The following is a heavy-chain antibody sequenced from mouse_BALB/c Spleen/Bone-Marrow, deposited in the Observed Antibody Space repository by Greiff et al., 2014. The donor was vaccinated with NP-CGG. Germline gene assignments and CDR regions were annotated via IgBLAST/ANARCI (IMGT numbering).Heavy chain of an antibody. CDR3: ALGVRLYWFFDV. V-gene: IGHV1-26*01. D-gene: IGHD2-14*01. J-gene: IGHJ1*01. CDR1: GYTFTDYY. CDR2: NNPKNGDS. Sequence: LVEPGASVKMSCKASGYTFTDYYMKWVKQSHGKSLEWIGDNNPKNGDSFYNQKFKGKATLTVDKSSNTAYMQLDSLTSDDSAVYYCALGVRLYWFFDVWGAGTTVTVSS.